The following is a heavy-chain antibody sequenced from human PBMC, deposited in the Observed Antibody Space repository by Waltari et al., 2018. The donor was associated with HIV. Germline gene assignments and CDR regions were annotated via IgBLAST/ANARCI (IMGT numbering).Heavy chain of an antibody. V-gene: IGHV3-7*01. CDR1: GFSFNNFY. Sequence: EVYLVESGGNLVQPGGSLRLSCVAFGFSFNNFYMSLVRQVPGEGLDWVANIHPDGDIKSHADSVKGRFITSRDNTRNSLFLQMNSLRVEDTGLYYCVRTQVDPYYGMDVWGQGTTVTVSS. J-gene: IGHJ6*02. D-gene: IGHD3-9*01. CDR3: VRTQVDPYYGMDV. CDR2: IHPDGDIK.